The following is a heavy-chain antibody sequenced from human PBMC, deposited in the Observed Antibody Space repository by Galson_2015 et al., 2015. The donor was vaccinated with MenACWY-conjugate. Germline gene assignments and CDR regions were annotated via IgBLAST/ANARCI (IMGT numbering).Heavy chain of an antibody. Sequence: SLRLSCAASGIKFSHCGVNWVRQAPGKGLEWISYISPGGGVIHYADSAKGRFTISRDNARNSVFLQISSLRDEDTALYYCGRDNNWAVDFWGPGTLVTVSS. D-gene: IGHD5-24*01. J-gene: IGHJ4*02. CDR3: GRDNNWAVDF. V-gene: IGHV3-48*02. CDR1: GIKFSHCG. CDR2: ISPGGGVI.